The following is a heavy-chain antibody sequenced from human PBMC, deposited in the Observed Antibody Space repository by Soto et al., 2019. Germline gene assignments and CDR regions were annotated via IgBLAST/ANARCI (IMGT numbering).Heavy chain of an antibody. CDR3: GKGGGGGDGGGIQDY. CDR1: GFTFSDYG. J-gene: IGHJ4*02. Sequence: QVQLVESGGGVVQPGRSLRLSCAASGFTFSDYGLHWVRQAPGKGLEWVAVISYDGSNKYYADSVKGRFTISRDNSKNTLYWKMKSVRAGDTAVYYWGKGGGGGDGGGIQDYWGQGTLVTVSS. D-gene: IGHD5-18*01. V-gene: IGHV3-30*18. CDR2: ISYDGSNK.